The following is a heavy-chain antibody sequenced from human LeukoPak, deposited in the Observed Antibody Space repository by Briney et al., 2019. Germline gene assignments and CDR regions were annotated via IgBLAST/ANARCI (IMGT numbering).Heavy chain of an antibody. CDR1: GGSISSYY. CDR3: ARRDYYGSGSYYNLGQPYNWFDP. V-gene: IGHV4-34*01. D-gene: IGHD3-10*01. CDR2: INHSGST. Sequence: SETLSLTCTVSGGSISSYYWSWIRQPPGKGLEWIGEINHSGSTNYNPSLKSRVTISVDTSKNQFSLKLSSVTAADTAVYYCARRDYYGSGSYYNLGQPYNWFDPWGQGTLVTVSS. J-gene: IGHJ5*02.